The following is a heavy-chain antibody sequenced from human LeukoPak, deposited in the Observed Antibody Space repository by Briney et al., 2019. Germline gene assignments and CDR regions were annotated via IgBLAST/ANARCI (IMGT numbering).Heavy chain of an antibody. CDR1: GFTFSGYS. V-gene: IGHV3-21*01. CDR2: FGTRSTSV. Sequence: PGGSLRLSCTASGFTFSGYSMNWIRQAPGKGLEWVSSFGTRSTSVYHAGSVRGRFAISRDNAKNSLYLQMNSLRAEDTALYYCAREVSEGFDFWGQGTLVTVSS. D-gene: IGHD3-22*01. CDR3: AREVSEGFDF. J-gene: IGHJ4*02.